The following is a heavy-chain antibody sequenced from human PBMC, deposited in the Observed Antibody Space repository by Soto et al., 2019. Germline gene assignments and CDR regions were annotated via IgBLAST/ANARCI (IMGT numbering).Heavy chain of an antibody. Sequence: SVKVSCKDSVGTFSSYTISWVRQATRQGLEWMGRIIPILGIANYAQKFQGRVTITADKPTSTAYMELSSLRSEDTAVYYCARFLMSGYCSGGSCYYFDYWGQGTLVTVSS. CDR1: VGTFSSYT. CDR2: IIPILGIA. D-gene: IGHD2-15*01. V-gene: IGHV1-69*02. CDR3: ARFLMSGYCSGGSCYYFDY. J-gene: IGHJ4*02.